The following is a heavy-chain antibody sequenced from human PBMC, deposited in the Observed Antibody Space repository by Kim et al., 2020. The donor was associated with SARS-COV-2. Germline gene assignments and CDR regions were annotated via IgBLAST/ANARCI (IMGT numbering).Heavy chain of an antibody. J-gene: IGHJ4*02. D-gene: IGHD3-22*01. V-gene: IGHV1-3*01. CDR3: ARDYYDSSAHYYYFDY. Sequence: KFQGRVTITRDTFASTAYMELSSLRSEDTAIYYCARDYYDSSAHYYYFDYWGQGTLVTVSS.